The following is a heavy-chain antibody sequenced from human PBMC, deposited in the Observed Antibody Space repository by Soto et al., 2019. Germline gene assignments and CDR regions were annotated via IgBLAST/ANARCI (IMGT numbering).Heavy chain of an antibody. V-gene: IGHV1-2*02. CDR1: GGTFSSYA. CDR2: INPNSGST. Sequence: GASVKVSCKASGGTFSSYAISWVRQAPGQGLEWMGGINPNSGSTNYAQKFQGRVTMTTDTSISTAYMELSRLRSDDTAVYYCAREAKTGFSFDYWGQGTLVTVSS. D-gene: IGHD2-15*01. J-gene: IGHJ4*02. CDR3: AREAKTGFSFDY.